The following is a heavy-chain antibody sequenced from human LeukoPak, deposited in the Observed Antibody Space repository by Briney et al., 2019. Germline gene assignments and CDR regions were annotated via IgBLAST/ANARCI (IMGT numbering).Heavy chain of an antibody. J-gene: IGHJ4*02. CDR3: ARLSEVREATVTTGVDY. Sequence: KPSETLSLTCTVSGGSISSSSYYWGWIRQPPGKGLEWIGSIYYSGSTYYNPSLKSRVTISVDTSKNQFSLKLSSVTAADTAVYYCARLSEVREATVTTGVDYWGQGTLVTVSS. D-gene: IGHD4-17*01. CDR2: IYYSGST. CDR1: GGSISSSSYY. V-gene: IGHV4-39*01.